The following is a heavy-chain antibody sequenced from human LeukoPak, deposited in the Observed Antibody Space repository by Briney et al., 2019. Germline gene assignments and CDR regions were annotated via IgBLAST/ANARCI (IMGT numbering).Heavy chain of an antibody. J-gene: IGHJ4*02. CDR3: ARECRDSTTCFGDY. CDR1: GYIFANYY. Sequence: ASVRVSCKASGYIFANYYLHWVRQAPGQGLEWMGWLKPNSGGTNYAQNFQGRVTMTRDTPISTAYMELSSLRLDDTAVYYCARECRDSTTCFGDYWGQGTLVAVSS. D-gene: IGHD2-2*01. CDR2: LKPNSGGT. V-gene: IGHV1-2*02.